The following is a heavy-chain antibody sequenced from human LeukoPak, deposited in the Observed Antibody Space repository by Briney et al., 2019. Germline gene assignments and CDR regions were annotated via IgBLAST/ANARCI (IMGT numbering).Heavy chain of an antibody. Sequence: PGGSLRLSCAASGFTFSSYEMNWVRQAPGRGLEWVSYISSGGSGMYYADSVKGRFTISRDNAKNSLFLQMNSLRAEDTAVYYCARDIRITPSRDFGSWGQGTLVTVSS. V-gene: IGHV3-48*03. D-gene: IGHD2-15*01. CDR2: ISSGGSGM. CDR1: GFTFSSYE. J-gene: IGHJ4*02. CDR3: ARDIRITPSRDFGS.